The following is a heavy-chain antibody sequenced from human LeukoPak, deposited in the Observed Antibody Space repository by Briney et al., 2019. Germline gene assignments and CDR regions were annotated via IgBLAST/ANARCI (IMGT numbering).Heavy chain of an antibody. CDR2: IRYDGSNK. D-gene: IGHD1-1*01. J-gene: IGHJ6*03. CDR3: AKGQPDYYYYYYMDV. Sequence: GGSLRLSCAASGFTFSSYGMHWVRQAPGKGLEWVAFIRYDGSNKYYADSVKGRFTISRDNSKNTLYLQMNSLRAEDTAVYYCAKGQPDYYYYYYMDVWGKGTTVTVSS. CDR1: GFTFSSYG. V-gene: IGHV3-30*02.